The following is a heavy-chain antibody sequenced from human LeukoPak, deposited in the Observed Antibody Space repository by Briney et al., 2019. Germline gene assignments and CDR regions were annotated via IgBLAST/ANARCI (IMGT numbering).Heavy chain of an antibody. CDR2: ISSSSSYI. CDR3: ASSVDYGSGSYYLYSDY. J-gene: IGHJ4*02. CDR1: GFTFSSYS. V-gene: IGHV3-21*01. D-gene: IGHD3-10*01. Sequence: KPGGSLRLSCAASGFTFSSYSMNWVRQAPGKGLEWVSSISSSSSYIYYADSVKGRFTISRDNAKNSLYLQMNSLRAEDTAVYYCASSVDYGSGSYYLYSDYWGQGTLVTVSS.